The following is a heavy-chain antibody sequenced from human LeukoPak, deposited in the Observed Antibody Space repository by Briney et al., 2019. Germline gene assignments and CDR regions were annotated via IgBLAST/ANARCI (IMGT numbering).Heavy chain of an antibody. Sequence: PSETLSLTCTVSGGSISSGGYYWSWIRQPPGKGLEWIGYIYHSGSTYYNPSLKSRVTISVDRSKNQFSLKLSSVTAADTAVYYCARAVEMATIKPNWAGYYFDYWGQGTLVTVSS. CDR2: IYHSGST. CDR3: ARAVEMATIKPNWAGYYFDY. J-gene: IGHJ4*02. CDR1: GGSISSGGYY. V-gene: IGHV4-30-2*01. D-gene: IGHD5-24*01.